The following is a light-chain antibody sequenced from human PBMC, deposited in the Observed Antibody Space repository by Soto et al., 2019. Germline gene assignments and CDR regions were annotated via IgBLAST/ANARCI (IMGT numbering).Light chain of an antibody. CDR3: QHYGSLVLT. CDR2: GAS. V-gene: IGKV3-20*01. Sequence: EIVLTQSPGTLSLSPGERATLSCRASQSVSSSYLAWYQQKPGQAPMLLIYGASSRATGIPDRFSGSESGTDFTLNISRLEPEDFAVYYCQHYGSLVLTFGGGTKVEIK. CDR1: QSVSSSY. J-gene: IGKJ4*01.